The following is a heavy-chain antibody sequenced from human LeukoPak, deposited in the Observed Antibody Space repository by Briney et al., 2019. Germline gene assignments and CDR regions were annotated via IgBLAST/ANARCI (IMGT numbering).Heavy chain of an antibody. D-gene: IGHD3-22*01. CDR1: GGSISSGSYY. CDR3: ARARDDYYDSSEDY. J-gene: IGHJ4*02. CDR2: IYTSGST. Sequence: SETLSLTCTVSGGSISSGSYYWSWIRQPAGKGREWIGRIYTSGSTNYNPSLKSRVIISVDTSKNQFSLKLSSVTAADTAVYYCARARDDYYDSSEDYWGQGTLVTVSS. V-gene: IGHV4-61*02.